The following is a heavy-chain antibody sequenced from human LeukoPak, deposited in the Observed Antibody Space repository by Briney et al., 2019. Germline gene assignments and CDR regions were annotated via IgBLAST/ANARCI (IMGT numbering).Heavy chain of an antibody. Sequence: GGSLRLSCAASGFTFSSYEMNWVRQAPGKGLEWVSSISSSSSYIYYADSVKGRFTIARDNAKKSLYLQMNSLRAEDTAVYYCARAYSETYGLGYYYMDVWGKGTTVTISS. CDR2: ISSSSSYI. CDR1: GFTFSSYE. CDR3: ARAYSETYGLGYYYMDV. D-gene: IGHD1-26*01. V-gene: IGHV3-21*01. J-gene: IGHJ6*03.